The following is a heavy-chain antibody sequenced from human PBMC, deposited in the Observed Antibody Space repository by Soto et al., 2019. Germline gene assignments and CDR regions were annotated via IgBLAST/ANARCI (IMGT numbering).Heavy chain of an antibody. CDR1: RGTFNRYA. CDR3: ARQNRDKPRVHFDV. D-gene: IGHD2-15*01. J-gene: IGHJ4*02. V-gene: IGHV1-69*01. Sequence: QVQLVQSGAEVKKPGSSVKVSCLASRGTFNRYAINWVRQAPGHGLEWLGALVPQFGTPNYAQKFQDRVTIAADESTNPTSMELRGLTSDDTGVYYCARQNRDKPRVHFDVWGQGTLVTVSS. CDR2: LVPQFGTP.